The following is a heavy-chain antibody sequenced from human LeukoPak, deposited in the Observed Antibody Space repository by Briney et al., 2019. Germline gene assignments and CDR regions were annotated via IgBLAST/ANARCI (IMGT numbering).Heavy chain of an antibody. CDR3: AKDIGGYGSGGYFDY. CDR1: GFTLSNFW. D-gene: IGHD3-10*01. J-gene: IGHJ4*02. V-gene: IGHV3-9*03. Sequence: GGSLRLSCSASGFTLSNFWIHWVRQAPGKGLEWVSGISWNSGSIGYADSVKGRFTISRDNAKNSLYLQMNSLRAEDMALYYCAKDIGGYGSGGYFDYWGQGTLVTVSS. CDR2: ISWNSGSI.